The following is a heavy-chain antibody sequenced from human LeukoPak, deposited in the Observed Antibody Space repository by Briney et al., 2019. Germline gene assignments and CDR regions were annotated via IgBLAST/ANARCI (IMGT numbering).Heavy chain of an antibody. CDR3: APTSNFYDSSGPWGYFDL. CDR2: IIPMVGTA. Sequence: ASVKVSCKASGGTLSDYAINWVRQAPGQGLEWMGGIIPMVGTANYGQKFAGRVTIIADESTKTAHMELSGLRSEDTAVYYCAPTSNFYDSSGPWGYFDLWGRGTLVTVSS. CDR1: GGTLSDYA. J-gene: IGHJ2*01. D-gene: IGHD3-22*01. V-gene: IGHV1-69*01.